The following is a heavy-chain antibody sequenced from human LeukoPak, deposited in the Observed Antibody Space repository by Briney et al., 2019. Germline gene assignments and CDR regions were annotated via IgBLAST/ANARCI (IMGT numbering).Heavy chain of an antibody. CDR1: GFTFSSYG. J-gene: IGHJ4*02. D-gene: IGHD5-12*01. V-gene: IGHV3-7*01. CDR3: ARSGGYGWDY. Sequence: SGGSPRLSCAASGFTFSSYGMHWVRQAPGKALEWVANIKPDGSGEYYVDSLKGRFTISRDNAENSLFLQMNNLRVDDTAVYYCARSGGYGWDYWGQGAVVTVSS. CDR2: IKPDGSGE.